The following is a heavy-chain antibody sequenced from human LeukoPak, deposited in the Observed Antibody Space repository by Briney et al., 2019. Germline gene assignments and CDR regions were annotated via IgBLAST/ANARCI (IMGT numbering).Heavy chain of an antibody. V-gene: IGHV3-20*04. Sequence: GGSLRLSCAASGFTFDDYGMSWVRQVPGKGLEWVSGINWNGSGAGYADSVKGRFTISRDNAKNSLYLQMNSLKAEDTALFYCARDGALYGSGSYYDRCFDYWGQGTLVTVSS. D-gene: IGHD3-10*01. CDR2: INWNGSGA. CDR1: GFTFDDYG. J-gene: IGHJ4*02. CDR3: ARDGALYGSGSYYDRCFDY.